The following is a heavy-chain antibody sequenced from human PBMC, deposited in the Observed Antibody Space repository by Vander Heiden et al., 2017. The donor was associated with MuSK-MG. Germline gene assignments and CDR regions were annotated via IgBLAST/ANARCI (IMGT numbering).Heavy chain of an antibody. CDR3: ARESQGDWGRGWFDP. V-gene: IGHV1-3*01. CDR1: GYTFTSYA. D-gene: IGHD2-21*02. Sequence: QVQLVQSGAEVKKPGASVKVSCKASGYTFTSYAVHWVRQAPGQRLEWMGWINAGNGNTKYSQKFQGRVTITRDTSASTAYMELSSLRSEDTAVYYCARESQGDWGRGWFDPWGQGTLVTVSS. J-gene: IGHJ5*02. CDR2: INAGNGNT.